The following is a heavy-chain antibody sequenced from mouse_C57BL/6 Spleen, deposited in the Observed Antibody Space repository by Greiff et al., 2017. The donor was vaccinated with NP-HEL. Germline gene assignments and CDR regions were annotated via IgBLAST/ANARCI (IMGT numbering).Heavy chain of an antibody. Sequence: EVKLVESGGGLVKPGGSLKLSCAASGFTFSSYALSWVRQTPEQRLEWVATISDGGSYTYYPDNVKGRFTISRDNAKNNLYLQMSHLKSEDTAMYYCASRDDYGETSFDYWGQGTTLTVSS. CDR3: ASRDDYGETSFDY. V-gene: IGHV5-4*03. D-gene: IGHD2-4*01. CDR2: ISDGGSYT. CDR1: GFTFSSYA. J-gene: IGHJ2*01.